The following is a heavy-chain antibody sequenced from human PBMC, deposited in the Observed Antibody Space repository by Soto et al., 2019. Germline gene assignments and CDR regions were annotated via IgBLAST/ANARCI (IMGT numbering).Heavy chain of an antibody. CDR2: ISSSSSYI. CDR1: GFTFSSYS. J-gene: IGHJ4*02. CDR3: ACTRDKWELPGYFHC. D-gene: IGHD1-26*01. Sequence: EVQLVESGGGLVKPGGSLRLSCAASGFTFSSYSMNWVRQAPGKGLEWVSSISSSSSYIYYADSVKGRFTISRDNAKNSLYLQMNSLRAEDTAVYYCACTRDKWELPGYFHCWGQGTLVTVSS. V-gene: IGHV3-21*01.